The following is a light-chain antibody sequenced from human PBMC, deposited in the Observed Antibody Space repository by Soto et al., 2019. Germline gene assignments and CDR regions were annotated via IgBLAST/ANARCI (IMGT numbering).Light chain of an antibody. CDR3: MQSLQTPPWT. J-gene: IGKJ1*01. V-gene: IGKV2-28*01. CDR2: LGS. Sequence: DIVMTQSPLSLPVTPGEPASISCRSSQSLLHSNGYIYLDWYLQKPGQSPQLLIYLGSNRASGVPDRFSASASGTDFTLKISRVEAEDVGVYYCMQSLQTPPWTFGQGTKVEIK. CDR1: QSLLHSNGYIY.